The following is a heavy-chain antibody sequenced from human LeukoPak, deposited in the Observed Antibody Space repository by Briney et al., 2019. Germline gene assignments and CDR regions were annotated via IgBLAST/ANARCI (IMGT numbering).Heavy chain of an antibody. J-gene: IGHJ3*02. Sequence: PGGSLRLSCAASGFTFSSYAMHWVRQAPGKGLEWVAVISYDGSNKYYADSVKGRFTISRDNSKNTLYLQMNSLRAEDTAVYYCAKDFLVQLELDDGAFDIWGQGTMVTVSS. CDR2: ISYDGSNK. CDR1: GFTFSSYA. V-gene: IGHV3-30-3*01. D-gene: IGHD1-1*01. CDR3: AKDFLVQLELDDGAFDI.